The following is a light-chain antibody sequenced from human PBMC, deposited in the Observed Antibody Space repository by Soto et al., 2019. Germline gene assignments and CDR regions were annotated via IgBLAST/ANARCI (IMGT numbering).Light chain of an antibody. CDR2: RSY. J-gene: IGLJ2*01. CDR3: AAWDDSLNGVV. Sequence: QSVLTQPPSASGTPGQRVTFSCSGSGSNIGSNVVNWYQQLPGAAPKLLIYRSYQRPSGVPDRFSGSKSGTSASLAISGLQPEDDADYYCAAWDDSLNGVVFGGGTKLTVL. V-gene: IGLV1-44*01. CDR1: GSNIGSNV.